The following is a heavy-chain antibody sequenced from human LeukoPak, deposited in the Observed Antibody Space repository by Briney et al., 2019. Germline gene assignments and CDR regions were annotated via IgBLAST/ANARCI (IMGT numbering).Heavy chain of an antibody. D-gene: IGHD4-23*01. CDR2: ISAYNGNT. CDR1: GYTFTSYG. Sequence: ASVKVSCKASGYTFTSYGISWVRQAPGQGLEWMGWISAYNGNTNYAQKLQGRVTMTTDTSTSTAYMELRSLRSDDTAAYYCARDRTVVTQDYFDYWGQGTLVTVSS. V-gene: IGHV1-18*01. CDR3: ARDRTVVTQDYFDY. J-gene: IGHJ4*02.